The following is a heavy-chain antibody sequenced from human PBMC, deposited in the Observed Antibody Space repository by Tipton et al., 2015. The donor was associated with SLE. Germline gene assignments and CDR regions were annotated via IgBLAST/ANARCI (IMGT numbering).Heavy chain of an antibody. J-gene: IGHJ4*02. V-gene: IGHV3-48*03. CDR2: ISSSGSII. CDR3: AKETGGGGDCCPFHY. CDR1: GFTFSSYE. D-gene: IGHD2-21*01. Sequence: SLRLSCAASGFTFSSYEMNWVRQAPGKGLEWVSYISSSGSIIYYADSVKGRFTISRDNAKNTLYLHMNSLRAEDSAVYYCAKETGGGGDCCPFHYWGQGTLVTVSS.